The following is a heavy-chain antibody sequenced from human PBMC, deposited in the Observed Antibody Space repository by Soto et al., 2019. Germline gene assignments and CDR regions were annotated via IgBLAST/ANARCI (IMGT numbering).Heavy chain of an antibody. Sequence: EVQLVESGGGLVKPGGSLRLSCAASGFTFSSYSMNWVRQAPGKGLEWVASISSSSSYIYYADSVKGRFTISRDNAKNSLYLQMNSPRAEDTAVYYCARASRSSTNWFDPWGQGNLVTVSS. V-gene: IGHV3-21*01. J-gene: IGHJ5*02. D-gene: IGHD6-13*01. CDR3: ARASRSSTNWFDP. CDR1: GFTFSSYS. CDR2: ISSSSSYI.